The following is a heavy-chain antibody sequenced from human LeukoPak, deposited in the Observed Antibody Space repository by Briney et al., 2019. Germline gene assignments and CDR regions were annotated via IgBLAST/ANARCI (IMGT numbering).Heavy chain of an antibody. V-gene: IGHV4-39*07. D-gene: IGHD3-22*01. Sequence: SETLSLTCTVSPGSIGSDALYWGWIRQSPGKGLEWIISIQYARSYSGTTYYNPSLKSRVTISVDTSKNQFSLKLSSVTAADTAVYYCARNNYYDSSGYYYGAFDIWGQGTMVTVSS. CDR2: IQYARSYSGTT. CDR3: ARNNYYDSSGYYYGAFDI. CDR1: PGSIGSDALY. J-gene: IGHJ3*02.